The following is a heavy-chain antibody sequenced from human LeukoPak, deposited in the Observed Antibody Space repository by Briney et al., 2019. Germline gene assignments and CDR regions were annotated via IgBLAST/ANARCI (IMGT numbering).Heavy chain of an antibody. CDR1: GFTFSSYA. D-gene: IGHD3-22*01. J-gene: IGHJ6*02. CDR2: IWYDGSNK. CDR3: ARDSGSRDSSGYYAYYYYGMDV. Sequence: AGGSLILSCAASGFTFSSYAMHWVRQAPGKGLEWVAVIWYDGSNKYYADSVKGRLTISRDNTKNTLYLQMNSLRAEDTAVYYCARDSGSRDSSGYYAYYYYGMDVWGQGTTVTVSS. V-gene: IGHV3-33*08.